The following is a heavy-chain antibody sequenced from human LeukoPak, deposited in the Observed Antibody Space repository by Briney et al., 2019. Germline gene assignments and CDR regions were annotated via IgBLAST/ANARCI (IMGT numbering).Heavy chain of an antibody. CDR1: GFTFSTYG. CDR2: ISYDGSNK. D-gene: IGHD2-15*01. V-gene: IGHV3-30*19. J-gene: IGHJ6*03. CDR3: ARMGCSGGSCYYYYMDV. Sequence: GGSLRLSCAASGFTFSTYGMHWVRQAPGKGLEWVAVISYDGSNKYYADSVKGRFTISRDNSKNTLYLQMNSLRAEDTAVYYCARMGCSGGSCYYYYMDVWGKGTTVTVSS.